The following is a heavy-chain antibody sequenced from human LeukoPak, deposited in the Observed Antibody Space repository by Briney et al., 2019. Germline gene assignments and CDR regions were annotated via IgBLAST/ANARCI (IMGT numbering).Heavy chain of an antibody. CDR1: GFTFSSYS. J-gene: IGHJ4*02. V-gene: IGHV3-48*04. D-gene: IGHD5-24*01. CDR3: ARRPIGDGYNRYFDY. Sequence: GGSLRLSCAASGFTFSSYSMNWVRQAPGKGLEWVSYISSSSSTIYYADSVKGRFTISRDNAKNSLYLQMNSLRAEDTAVYYCARRPIGDGYNRYFDYWGQGTLVTVSS. CDR2: ISSSSSTI.